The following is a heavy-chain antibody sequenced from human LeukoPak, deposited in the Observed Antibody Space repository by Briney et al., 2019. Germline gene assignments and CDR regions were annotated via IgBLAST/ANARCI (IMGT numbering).Heavy chain of an antibody. D-gene: IGHD6-13*01. CDR1: GGSISSYY. CDR2: IYYSGST. J-gene: IGHJ4*02. Sequence: SGTLSLTCTVSGGSISSYYWGWIRQPPGKGLEWIGSIYYSGSTYYNPSLKSRVTISVDTSKNQFSLKLSSVTAADTAVYYCARSAYSSSWYVDYWGQGTLVTVSS. CDR3: ARSAYSSSWYVDY. V-gene: IGHV4-39*07.